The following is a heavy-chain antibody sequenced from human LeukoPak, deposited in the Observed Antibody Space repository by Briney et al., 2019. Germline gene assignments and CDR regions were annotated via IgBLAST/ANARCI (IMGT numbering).Heavy chain of an antibody. V-gene: IGHV4-31*03. CDR1: GASITSGVYY. CDR3: ATKPGYCSGGSCYSQNGNWFDP. Sequence: PSQTLSLTCTVSGASITSGVYYWSWIRQHPQRGLDWTGYLYYTGSSFYNPSLKSRVTISVDTSENQFSLNLNSVTAADTAVYYCATKPGYCSGGSCYSQNGNWFDPWGQGTLVTVSS. J-gene: IGHJ5*02. D-gene: IGHD2-15*01. CDR2: LYYTGSS.